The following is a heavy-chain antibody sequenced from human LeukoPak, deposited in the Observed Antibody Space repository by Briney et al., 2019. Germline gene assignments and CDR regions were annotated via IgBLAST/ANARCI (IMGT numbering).Heavy chain of an antibody. Sequence: GASVKVSCKASGYTFTSYFIHWVRQAPGQGLEWVGIINPAGGSPSYAQRFQGRVTMTRDTSTSTVYMDLSSLRSEDSAVYYCAIAWFGNYAGFDYWGQGTLVTVSS. J-gene: IGHJ4*02. D-gene: IGHD1-7*01. CDR1: GYTFTSYF. V-gene: IGHV1-46*01. CDR3: AIAWFGNYAGFDY. CDR2: INPAGGSP.